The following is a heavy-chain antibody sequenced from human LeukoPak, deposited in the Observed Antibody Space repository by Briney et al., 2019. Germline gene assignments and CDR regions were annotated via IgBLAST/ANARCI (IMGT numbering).Heavy chain of an antibody. CDR2: IYSSGST. Sequence: NPSETLSLTCTVSGASISGSGYYWGWIRQPPGKGLEWIVSIYSSGSTYYNASLQSRVTISIEASKNQISLRLNSVTAADTAMYYCAKSGGYGLIDYWGQGTLVTVSS. D-gene: IGHD1-26*01. CDR1: GASISGSGYY. J-gene: IGHJ4*02. CDR3: AKSGGYGLIDY. V-gene: IGHV4-39*01.